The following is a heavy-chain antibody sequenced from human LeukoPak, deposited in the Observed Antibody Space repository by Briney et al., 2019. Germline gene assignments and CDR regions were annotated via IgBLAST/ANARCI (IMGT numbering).Heavy chain of an antibody. CDR3: ARAGYSNRWDGVDY. Sequence: GGALQIYCKGSGYNFTNYRMGGVRQMPGKGLEVMGIIYPGDSDTRYSPSFHGQVAISVDKSINTAYLQWSSLKASDSAMYYCARAGYSNRWDGVDYWGQGPLVTVSS. CDR1: GYNFTNYR. V-gene: IGHV5-51*01. CDR2: IYPGDSDT. J-gene: IGHJ4*02. D-gene: IGHD2/OR15-2a*01.